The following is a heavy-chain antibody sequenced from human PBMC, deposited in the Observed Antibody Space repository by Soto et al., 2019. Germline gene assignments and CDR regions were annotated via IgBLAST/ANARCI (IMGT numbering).Heavy chain of an antibody. CDR2: IYPGDSDT. CDR3: AGTSSSSRFYYYGMDV. V-gene: IGHV5-51*01. CDR1: GYSFTSYW. D-gene: IGHD6-6*01. Sequence: GESLKISCKGSGYSFTSYWIGWVRQMPGKGLEWMGIIYPGDSDTRYSPSFQGQVTISADKSISTAYLQWSSLKASDTAMYYCAGTSSSSRFYYYGMDVWGQGTTVPVSS. J-gene: IGHJ6*02.